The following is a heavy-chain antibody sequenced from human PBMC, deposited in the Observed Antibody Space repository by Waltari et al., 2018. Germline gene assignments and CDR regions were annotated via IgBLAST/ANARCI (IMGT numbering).Heavy chain of an antibody. J-gene: IGHJ6*03. D-gene: IGHD2-15*01. CDR2: IKQDGSEK. V-gene: IGHV3-7*01. Sequence: EVQLVESGGGVVQPGGSLRLSCAASGFTFSSYWMSWVRQAPGKGRGWVANIKQDGSEKYYVDSVKGRFTISRDHDKNSLYLQMNSLRAEYTAVYYCARDRLDCSGGSCYNYYYYYYMDVWGKGTTVTVSS. CDR1: GFTFSSYW. CDR3: ARDRLDCSGGSCYNYYYYYYMDV.